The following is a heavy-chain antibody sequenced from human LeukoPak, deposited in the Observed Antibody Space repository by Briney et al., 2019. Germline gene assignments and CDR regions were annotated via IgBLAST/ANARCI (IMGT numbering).Heavy chain of an antibody. CDR1: GFTFSSYA. CDR2: ISGSGGST. V-gene: IGHV3-23*01. J-gene: IGHJ4*02. D-gene: IGHD1-26*01. CDR3: AKDGELPSLGYFDY. Sequence: GGSLRLSCAASGFTFSSYAMSWVRQAPGKGLEWVSAISGSGGSTYYADSVKGRFTISRDNSKNTLYLQMNSLRAEDTAVYFCAKDGELPSLGYFDYWGQGTLVTVSS.